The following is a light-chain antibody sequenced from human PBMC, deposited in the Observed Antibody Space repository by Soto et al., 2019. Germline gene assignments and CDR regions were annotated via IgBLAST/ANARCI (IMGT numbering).Light chain of an antibody. Sequence: EIVMTQSPATLSVSPGERATLSCRAGQSISSSLAWYQQTPGQAPRLLIYGASTRATGIPARFSGSGSGTEFTLTISSLQSEDFAFYYGQQYNNWPPLTFGGGTKVEIK. CDR2: GAS. V-gene: IGKV3-15*01. CDR3: QQYNNWPPLT. CDR1: QSISSS. J-gene: IGKJ4*01.